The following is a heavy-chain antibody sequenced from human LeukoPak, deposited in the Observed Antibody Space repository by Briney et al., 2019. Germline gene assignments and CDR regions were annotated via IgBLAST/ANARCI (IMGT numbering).Heavy chain of an antibody. CDR1: GFTFSSYA. V-gene: IGHV3-64D*06. Sequence: GGSLRLSCSASGFTFSSYAMHWVRQAPGEGLEYVSAISSNGGSTYYADSVKGRFTISRDNSKNTLYLQMSSLRAEDTAVYYCVKDFVAVAGTYYFDYWGQGTLVTVSS. CDR2: ISSNGGST. J-gene: IGHJ4*02. CDR3: VKDFVAVAGTYYFDY. D-gene: IGHD6-19*01.